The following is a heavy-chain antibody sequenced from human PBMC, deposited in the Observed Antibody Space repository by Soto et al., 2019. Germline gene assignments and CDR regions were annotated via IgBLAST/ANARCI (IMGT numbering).Heavy chain of an antibody. CDR2: ISYDGSNK. CDR3: AKDLKIAAAGTDWFDP. Sequence: PGGSLRLSCAASGFTFSSYGMHWVRQAPGKGLEWVAVISYDGSNKYYADSVKGRFTIYRDNSKNTLYLQMNSLRAEDTAVYYCAKDLKIAAAGTDWFDPWGQGTLVTVSS. V-gene: IGHV3-30*18. D-gene: IGHD6-13*01. CDR1: GFTFSSYG. J-gene: IGHJ5*02.